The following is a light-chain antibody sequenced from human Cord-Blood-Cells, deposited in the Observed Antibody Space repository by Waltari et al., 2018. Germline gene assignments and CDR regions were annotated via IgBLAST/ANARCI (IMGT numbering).Light chain of an antibody. J-gene: IGKJ3*01. CDR1: HDISNY. CDR2: DAS. Sequence: DTQMTQSTSSLSASLGDRVTITCQASHDISNYLNWYQQKQGKAPKLLIYDASNLETGVPSRFSGSRAGTDLTSAISSLQPADIATYYYDQYYKLPFTFGPRTKVDIK. V-gene: IGKV1-33*01. CDR3: DQYYKLPFT.